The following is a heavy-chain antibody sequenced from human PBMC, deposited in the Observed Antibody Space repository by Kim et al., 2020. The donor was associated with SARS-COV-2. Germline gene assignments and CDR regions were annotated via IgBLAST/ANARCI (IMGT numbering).Heavy chain of an antibody. V-gene: IGHV5-10-1*01. Sequence: GESLKISCKGSGYSFTSYWISWVRQMPGKGLEWMGRIDPSDSYTNYSPSFQGHVTISADKSISTAYLQWSSLKASDTAMYYCARHPLGQQLGGWFDPWGQGTLVTVSS. CDR1: GYSFTSYW. J-gene: IGHJ5*02. CDR3: ARHPLGQQLGGWFDP. D-gene: IGHD6-13*01. CDR2: IDPSDSYT.